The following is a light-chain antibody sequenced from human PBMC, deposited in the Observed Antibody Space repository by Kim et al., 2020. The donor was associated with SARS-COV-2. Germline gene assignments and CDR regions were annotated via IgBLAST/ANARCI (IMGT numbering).Light chain of an antibody. V-gene: IGLV2-8*01. CDR1: SSDVGGYNF. J-gene: IGLJ3*02. CDR3: SSYAGSNSLV. Sequence: GQSVTISCTGTSSDVGGYNFIAWYQQHPGKAPKLMIFDVSKRPSGLPDRFSGSKSDNTASLTVSGLQAEDEADYYCSSYAGSNSLVFGGGTKLTVL. CDR2: DVS.